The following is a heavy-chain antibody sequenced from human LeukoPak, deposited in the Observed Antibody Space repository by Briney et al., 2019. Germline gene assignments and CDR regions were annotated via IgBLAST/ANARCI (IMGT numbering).Heavy chain of an antibody. CDR3: ARDADS. CDR2: IYSSDGA. V-gene: IGHV3-66*01. CDR1: GFTVSSNY. J-gene: IGHJ4*02. Sequence: SGGSLRLSCVASGFTVSSNYMSWVRQAPGKGLERVSLIYSSDGAYYADSVKGRFTISRDNSKNTLYLQMNSLRAEDTAVYYCARDADSWGQGTLVTVSS.